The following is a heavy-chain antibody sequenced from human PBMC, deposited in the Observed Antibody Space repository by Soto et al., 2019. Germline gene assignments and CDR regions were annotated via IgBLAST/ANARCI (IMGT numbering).Heavy chain of an antibody. CDR3: ANTRGYFDY. CDR2: ITSSGGTT. J-gene: IGHJ4*02. Sequence: EVQLSESGGGLVQPGGSLRLSCAASGFTFTSYTMAWVRQAPGKGLEWVSAITSSGGTTSYADSVRGRFTISRDNSKNTLYLQMNNLRADDTAVYHCANTRGYFDYWGQGTLVTVSS. D-gene: IGHD3-10*01. V-gene: IGHV3-23*01. CDR1: GFTFTSYT.